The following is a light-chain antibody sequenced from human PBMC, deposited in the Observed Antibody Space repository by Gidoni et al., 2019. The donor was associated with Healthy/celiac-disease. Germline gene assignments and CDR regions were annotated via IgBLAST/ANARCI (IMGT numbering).Light chain of an antibody. CDR1: QSISSY. V-gene: IGKV1-39*01. J-gene: IGKJ1*01. Sequence: IQLPQSPSSLSASVGDRVTITCRASQSISSYLNWYQQKPGKAPKLLIYAASSLQSGVPSRFSGSGSGTEFTLTISSLQPEDFATYYCQQSYSTRCTFGQGTKVEIK. CDR2: AAS. CDR3: QQSYSTRCT.